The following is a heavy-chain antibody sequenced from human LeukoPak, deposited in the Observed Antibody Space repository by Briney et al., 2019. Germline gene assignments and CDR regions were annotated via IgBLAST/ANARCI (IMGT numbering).Heavy chain of an antibody. V-gene: IGHV4-39*01. J-gene: IGHJ4*02. Sequence: PSETLSLTCTVSGGSISSISYYWGWIRQPPGKGLEWIGSIYYSGSTYYNPSLKSRVSISVDTSKNQFSLKLSSVTAADTAVYYCARRAAAAGTWDYWGQGTLVTVSS. CDR2: IYYSGST. D-gene: IGHD6-13*01. CDR3: ARRAAAAGTWDY. CDR1: GGSISSISYY.